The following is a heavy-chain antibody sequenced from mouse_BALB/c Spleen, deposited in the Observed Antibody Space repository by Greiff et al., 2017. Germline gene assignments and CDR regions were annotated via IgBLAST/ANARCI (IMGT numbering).Heavy chain of an antibody. Sequence: QVQLQQSGAELVRPGVSVKISCKGSGYTFTDYAMHWVKQSHAKSLEWIGVISTYYGDASYNQKFKGKATMTVDKSSSTAYMELARLTSEDSAIYYCARSLSTMIPWFAYWGQGTLVTVSA. D-gene: IGHD2-4*01. CDR2: ISTYYGDA. V-gene: IGHV1S137*01. J-gene: IGHJ3*01. CDR1: GYTFTDYA. CDR3: ARSLSTMIPWFAY.